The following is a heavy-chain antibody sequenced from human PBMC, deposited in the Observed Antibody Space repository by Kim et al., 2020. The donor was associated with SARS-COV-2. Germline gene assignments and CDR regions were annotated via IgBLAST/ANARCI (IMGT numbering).Heavy chain of an antibody. V-gene: IGHV4-39*01. J-gene: IGHJ6*02. CDR1: GGSISSSSYY. CDR3: ARQGGIGSSWYHYYGMDV. Sequence: SETLSLTCTVSGGSISSSSYYWGWIRQPPGKGLEWIGSIYYSGSTYYNPSLKSRVTISVDTSKNQFSLKLSSVTAADTAVYYCARQGGIGSSWYHYYGMDVWGQGTTVTVSS. D-gene: IGHD6-13*01. CDR2: IYYSGST.